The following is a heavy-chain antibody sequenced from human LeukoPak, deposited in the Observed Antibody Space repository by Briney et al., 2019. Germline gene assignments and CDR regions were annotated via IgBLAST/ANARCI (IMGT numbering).Heavy chain of an antibody. Sequence: GGSLRLSCAASGFTLSSYSMNWVRQAPGKGLEWVSSISSSSSYIYYADSVKGRFTISRDNAKNSLYLQMNSLRAEDTAVYYCARAAEMATIAGYFDYWGQGTLVTVSS. CDR1: GFTLSSYS. V-gene: IGHV3-21*01. CDR2: ISSSSSYI. J-gene: IGHJ4*02. CDR3: ARAAEMATIAGYFDY. D-gene: IGHD5-24*01.